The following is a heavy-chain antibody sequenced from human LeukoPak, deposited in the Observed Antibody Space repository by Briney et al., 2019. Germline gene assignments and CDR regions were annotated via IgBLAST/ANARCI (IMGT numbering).Heavy chain of an antibody. Sequence: GGSLRLSCAASGFTFSSYSMNWVRQAPGKGLEWVSSISGSGDYIYYADSLKGRFTISRDNANNLLFLQISSLRAEDTAVYFCAGLRRAYYYYMDVWGKGTTVTVSS. CDR1: GFTFSSYS. CDR3: AGLRRAYYYYMDV. J-gene: IGHJ6*03. V-gene: IGHV3-21*06. CDR2: ISGSGDYI.